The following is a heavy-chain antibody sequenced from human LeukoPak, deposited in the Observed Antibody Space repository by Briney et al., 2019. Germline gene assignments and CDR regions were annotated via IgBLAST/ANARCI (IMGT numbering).Heavy chain of an antibody. CDR3: ARAGEAVAGTGWFDP. CDR1: GGSISSYY. D-gene: IGHD6-19*01. CDR2: IYYSGST. Sequence: PSETLSLTCTVSGGSISSYYWSWIREPPGKGLEWIGYIYYSGSTNYNPSLKSRVTISVDTSKNQFPLKLSSVTAADTAVYYCARAGEAVAGTGWFDPWGQGTLVTVSS. J-gene: IGHJ5*02. V-gene: IGHV4-59*01.